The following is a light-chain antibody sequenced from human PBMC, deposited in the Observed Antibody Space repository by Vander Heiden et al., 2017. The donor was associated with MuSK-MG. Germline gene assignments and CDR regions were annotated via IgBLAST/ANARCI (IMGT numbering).Light chain of an antibody. Sequence: AIQMTQSPSSLSASVGDRVTITCRASQGIRNDLGWYQQKPGKAPKLLIYAASSRPSGVPARFSGSGSGTDFTLTISSLEPEDFAVYYCQQDYNCPPTFGQGTKVEIK. CDR2: AAS. V-gene: IGKV1-6*01. CDR3: QQDYNCPPT. J-gene: IGKJ2*01. CDR1: QGIRND.